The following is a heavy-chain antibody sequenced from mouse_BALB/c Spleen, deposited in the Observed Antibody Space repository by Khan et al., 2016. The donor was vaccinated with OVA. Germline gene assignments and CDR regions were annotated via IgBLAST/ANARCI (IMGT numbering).Heavy chain of an antibody. CDR3: ARIYGCDFDY. Sequence: VQLKESGPGLVKPSQSLSLTCTVTGYSITSDYAWNWIRQFPGNKLEWMGYISYSGNTKYNPSLKSRISITRDTSENQFFLQLNSVTIEDTATYYCARIYGCDFDYWGQGTTLTVSS. D-gene: IGHD1-1*01. CDR2: ISYSGNT. J-gene: IGHJ2*01. CDR1: GYSITSDYA. V-gene: IGHV3-2*02.